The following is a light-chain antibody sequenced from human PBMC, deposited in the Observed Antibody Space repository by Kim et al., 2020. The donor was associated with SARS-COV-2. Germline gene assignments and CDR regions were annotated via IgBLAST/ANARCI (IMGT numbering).Light chain of an antibody. CDR3: QQYNTSLRT. CDR1: QNIQKW. CDR2: DAS. V-gene: IGKV1-5*01. Sequence: ASVGDRVTITCRASQNIQKWLAWYQQKPGTAPKLLIYDASDLEDGVPSRFNGNGSGTEFSLTIGSLQPDDFATYYCQQYNTSLRTFGQGTKVDIK. J-gene: IGKJ1*01.